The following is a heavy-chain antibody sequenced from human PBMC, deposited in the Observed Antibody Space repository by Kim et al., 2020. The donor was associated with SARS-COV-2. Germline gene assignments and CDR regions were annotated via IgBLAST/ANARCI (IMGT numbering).Heavy chain of an antibody. D-gene: IGHD3-22*01. CDR1: GFTFSSYE. J-gene: IGHJ4*02. Sequence: GGSLRLSCAASGFTFSSYEMNWVRQAPGKGLEWVSYISSSGRTIYYADSVKGRFTISRDNAKNSLYLQMNSLRAEDTAVYYCARDLYYYDSSGYNPFDYWGQGTLVTVSS. CDR2: ISSSGRTI. CDR3: ARDLYYYDSSGYNPFDY. V-gene: IGHV3-48*03.